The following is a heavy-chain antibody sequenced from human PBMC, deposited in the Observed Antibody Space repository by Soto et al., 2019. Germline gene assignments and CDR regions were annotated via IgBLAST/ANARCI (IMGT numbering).Heavy chain of an antibody. CDR3: ANIVVVPAATLTGAFDI. CDR1: GGSISSSSYY. Sequence: PSETRSLTCTVSGGSISSSSYYWGWIRQPPGKGLEWIGSIYYSGSTYYNPSLKSRVTISVDTSKNQFSLKLSSVTAADTAVYYCANIVVVPAATLTGAFDIWGQGTMVTVSS. V-gene: IGHV4-39*01. D-gene: IGHD2-2*01. CDR2: IYYSGST. J-gene: IGHJ3*02.